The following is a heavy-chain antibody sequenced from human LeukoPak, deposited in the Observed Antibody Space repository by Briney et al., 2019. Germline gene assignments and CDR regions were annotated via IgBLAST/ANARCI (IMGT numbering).Heavy chain of an antibody. CDR2: INHSGNT. V-gene: IGHV4-34*01. CDR3: ARAMVRGVSYYYGMDV. J-gene: IGHJ6*02. CDR1: GGSFSGYY. Sequence: SETLSLTCAVYGGSFSGYYWSWIRQPPGKGLEWIGEINHSGNTNYNPSLKSRVTISVDTSKNQFSLKLSSVTAADTAVYYCARAMVRGVSYYYGMDVWGQGTTVTVSS. D-gene: IGHD3-10*01.